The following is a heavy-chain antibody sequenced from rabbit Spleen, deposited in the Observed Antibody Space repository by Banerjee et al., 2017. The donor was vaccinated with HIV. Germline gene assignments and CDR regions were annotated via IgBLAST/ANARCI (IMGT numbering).Heavy chain of an antibody. V-gene: IGHV1S47*01. J-gene: IGHJ4*01. CDR1: GFDFSVYG. CDR2: IEPIFGRT. CDR3: VRDLGYDDYSEKGYFNL. D-gene: IGHD2-1*01. Sequence: QEQVVESGGGLVQPGGSLKLSCKASGFDFSVYGLSWVRQAPGKGLEWIGYIEPIFGRTYYASWVNGRFTISSHNAQNTLYLQLNSLTAADTATYFCVRDLGYDDYSEKGYFNLWGPGTLVT.